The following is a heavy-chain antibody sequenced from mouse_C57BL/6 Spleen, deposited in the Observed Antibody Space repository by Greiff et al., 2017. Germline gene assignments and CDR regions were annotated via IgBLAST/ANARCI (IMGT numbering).Heavy chain of an antibody. J-gene: IGHJ2*01. Sequence: EVQLQQSGPELVKPGASVKISCKASGYTFTDYYMNWVKQSHGKSLEWIGDINPNNGGTSYNQKFKGKATLTVDKSSSTAYMELRSLTSEDSAVYYCARGGDGYLDYWGQGTTLTVSS. CDR3: ARGGDGYLDY. CDR1: GYTFTDYY. CDR2: INPNNGGT. V-gene: IGHV1-26*01. D-gene: IGHD2-3*01.